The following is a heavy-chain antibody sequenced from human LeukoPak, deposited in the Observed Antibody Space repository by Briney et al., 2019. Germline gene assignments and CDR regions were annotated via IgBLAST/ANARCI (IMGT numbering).Heavy chain of an antibody. CDR3: ARLQNYGGAPWYFDL. D-gene: IGHD4-23*01. V-gene: IGHV3-48*01. CDR2: ISSSSSTI. Sequence: GGSLRLSCAASGFTFSSYSVNWVRQAPGKGLEWVSYISSSSSTIYYADSVKGRFTISRDNAKNSLYLQMNSLRAEDTAVYYCARLQNYGGAPWYFDLWGRGTLVTVSS. CDR1: GFTFSSYS. J-gene: IGHJ2*01.